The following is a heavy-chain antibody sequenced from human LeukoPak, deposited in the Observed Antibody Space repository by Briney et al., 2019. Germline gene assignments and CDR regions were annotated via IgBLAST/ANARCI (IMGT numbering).Heavy chain of an antibody. J-gene: IGHJ6*03. CDR2: IYYSGST. CDR3: ARGDSGYDYGHYYYYMDV. D-gene: IGHD5-12*01. Sequence: SETLSLTCTVSGGSISSSSYYWGWIRQPPGKGLEWIGSIYYSGSTYYNPSLKSRVTISVDTSKNQFSLELSSVTAADTAVYYCARGDSGYDYGHYYYYMDVWGKGTTVTVSS. CDR1: GGSISSSSYY. V-gene: IGHV4-39*01.